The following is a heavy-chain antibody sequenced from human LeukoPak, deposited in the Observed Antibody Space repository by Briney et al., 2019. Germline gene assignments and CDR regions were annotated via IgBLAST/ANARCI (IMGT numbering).Heavy chain of an antibody. J-gene: IGHJ4*02. D-gene: IGHD1-26*01. Sequence: TSETLSLTCTVSGGSISSYYWSWIRQPPGKGLEWIGYIYYSGSTNYNPSLKSRVTISVDTSKNQFSLKLSSVTAADTAVYYCARVKETAYYLYYFDYWGQGTLVTVSS. CDR2: IYYSGST. CDR1: GGSISSYY. V-gene: IGHV4-59*01. CDR3: ARVKETAYYLYYFDY.